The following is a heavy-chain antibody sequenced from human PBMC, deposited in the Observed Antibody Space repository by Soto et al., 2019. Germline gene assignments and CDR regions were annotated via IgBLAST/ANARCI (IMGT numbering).Heavy chain of an antibody. V-gene: IGHV4-31*03. CDR3: ARAEAPTLRFLGYGSGGFDP. D-gene: IGHD3-3*01. CDR2: IYYSGST. J-gene: IGHJ5*02. CDR1: GGSISSGGYY. Sequence: KPSETLSLTCTVSGGSISSGGYYWSWIRQHPGKGLEWIGYIYYSGSTYYNPSLKSRVTISVDTSKNQFSLKLSSVTAADTAVYYCARAEAPTLRFLGYGSGGFDPWGQGTLVTVSS.